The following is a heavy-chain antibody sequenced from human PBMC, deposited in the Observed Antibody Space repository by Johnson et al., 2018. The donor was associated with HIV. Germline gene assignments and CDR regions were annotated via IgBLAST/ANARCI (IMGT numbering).Heavy chain of an antibody. CDR1: GFTFDDYA. V-gene: IGHV3-9*01. Sequence: QLVESGGGLVQPGRSLRLSCAASGFTFDDYAMHWVRQAPGKGLEWVSGISWNSGSIGYADSVKGRFTISRDNRKNSLYLQLNSLRAEDTALYYCEKGSPYTSSWLDALDIWGQGTMVTVSS. CDR3: EKGSPYTSSWLDALDI. J-gene: IGHJ3*02. D-gene: IGHD6-13*01. CDR2: ISWNSGSI.